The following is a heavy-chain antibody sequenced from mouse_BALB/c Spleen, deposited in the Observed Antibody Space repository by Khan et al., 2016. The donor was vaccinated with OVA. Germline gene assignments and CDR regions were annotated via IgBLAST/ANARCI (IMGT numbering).Heavy chain of an antibody. CDR2: INYSGST. CDR3: ARDGSRYNYAMDY. J-gene: IGHJ4*01. Sequence: EVQPQQSGPGLVNPSQSLSLTCTVTGYSITSDYAWNWIRQFPGNKLEWMGYINYSGSTNYNPALKSRISITRDTSKNQFFLQLNSVTTEDTATYYCARDGSRYNYAMDYWGQGTSVTVSS. V-gene: IGHV3-2*02. D-gene: IGHD2-3*01. CDR1: GYSITSDYA.